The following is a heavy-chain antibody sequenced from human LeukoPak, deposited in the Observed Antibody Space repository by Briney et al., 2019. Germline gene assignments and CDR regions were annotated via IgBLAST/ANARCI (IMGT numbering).Heavy chain of an antibody. Sequence: GGTLRLSCEASGFTFSTYGINWVRQAPGKGLEWVAFIRYDGSNKDYADSVKGRFTISGDNSKNTLYLQMNSLRAEDTAVYYCAKVRRPNSYSSRWLDYWGQGTLVTVSS. D-gene: IGHD6-13*01. CDR1: GFTFSTYG. J-gene: IGHJ4*02. CDR3: AKVRRPNSYSSRWLDY. CDR2: IRYDGSNK. V-gene: IGHV3-30*02.